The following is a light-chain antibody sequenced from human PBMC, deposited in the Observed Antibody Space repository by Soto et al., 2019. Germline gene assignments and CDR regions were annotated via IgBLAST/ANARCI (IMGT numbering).Light chain of an antibody. CDR1: QSVNTH. CDR3: QQSDRTLPT. CDR2: AAS. Sequence: DIQMTQSPSSLSASVGDRVTITCRASQSVNTHVNWYHQKPGKAPKLLIYAASTLQSGVPSRFSGTRSGIGFTLTISTLQPEDFATYYCQQSDRTLPTLGGRAKVDIK. J-gene: IGKJ4*01. V-gene: IGKV1-39*01.